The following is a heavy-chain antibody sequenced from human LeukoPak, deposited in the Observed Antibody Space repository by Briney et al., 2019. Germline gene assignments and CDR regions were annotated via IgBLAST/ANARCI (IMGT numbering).Heavy chain of an antibody. Sequence: KPSETLSLTCTVSGGSISSYYWSWIRQPPGKGLEWIGYIYYSGSTKYNPSLQSRVTISVDMSKNQFSLRLSSVTAADTAVYYCARVHPEGHNDYWGQGTLVTVSA. CDR1: GGSISSYY. CDR3: ARVHPEGHNDY. J-gene: IGHJ4*02. V-gene: IGHV4-59*01. CDR2: IYYSGST. D-gene: IGHD1-14*01.